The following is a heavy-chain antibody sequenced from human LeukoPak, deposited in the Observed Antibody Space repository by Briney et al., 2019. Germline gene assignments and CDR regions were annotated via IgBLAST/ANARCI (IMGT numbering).Heavy chain of an antibody. D-gene: IGHD3-16*01. CDR3: ARDTSRIYAVDYYFDY. CDR1: GFTFSSYG. J-gene: IGHJ4*02. Sequence: GGSLRLSCAASGFTFSSYGTHWVRQAPGKGLEWVAVIWYDGSNKYYADSVKGRFTISRDNSKNTLYLQMNSLRAEDTAVYYCARDTSRIYAVDYYFDYWGQGTLVTVSS. V-gene: IGHV3-33*01. CDR2: IWYDGSNK.